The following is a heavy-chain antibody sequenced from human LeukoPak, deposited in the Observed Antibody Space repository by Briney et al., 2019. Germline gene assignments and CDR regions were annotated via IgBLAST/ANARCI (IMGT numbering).Heavy chain of an antibody. V-gene: IGHV3-30-3*01. CDR2: ISYDGSNK. CDR1: GFTFSSYA. J-gene: IGHJ6*02. D-gene: IGHD5-18*01. CDR3: ARTAMVYGMDV. Sequence: PGGSLRLSCAASGFTFSSYAMHWVRQAPGKGLEWVAVISYDGSNKYYADSVKGRFTISRDNSKNTLYLQMNGLRAEDTAVYYCARTAMVYGMDVWGQGTTVTVSS.